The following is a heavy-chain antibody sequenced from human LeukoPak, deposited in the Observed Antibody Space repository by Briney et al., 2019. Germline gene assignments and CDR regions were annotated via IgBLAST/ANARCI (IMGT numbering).Heavy chain of an antibody. D-gene: IGHD4-11*01. V-gene: IGHV3-48*01. J-gene: IGHJ4*02. Sequence: PGGSLRLSCAASGFTYSNYGMHWVRQAPGKVLEWVSHITFGGTIYYADSVKGRFIISRDNAQNSLFLQMNSLRAEDTAVYYCARVYRSGSSRMNDYWGRGTLVTVSS. CDR2: ITFGGTI. CDR1: GFTYSNYG. CDR3: ARVYRSGSSRMNDY.